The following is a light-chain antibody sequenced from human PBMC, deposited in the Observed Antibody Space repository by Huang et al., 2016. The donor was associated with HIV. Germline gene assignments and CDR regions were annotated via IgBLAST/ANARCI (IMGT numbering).Light chain of an antibody. CDR3: QQCSNWPRT. Sequence: EVVMTQSPAALSVSPGERATLSCRASQSVSNNLAWYQQKPGQAPRLLIYGASTRATGIPARFSGSGSGTEFTLTISSLQSEDFAVYYCQQCSNWPRTFGQGTKVEIK. V-gene: IGKV3-15*01. CDR2: GAS. CDR1: QSVSNN. J-gene: IGKJ1*01.